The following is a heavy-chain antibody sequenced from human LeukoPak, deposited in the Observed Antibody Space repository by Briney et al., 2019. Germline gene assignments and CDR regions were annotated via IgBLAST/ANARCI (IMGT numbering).Heavy chain of an antibody. J-gene: IGHJ4*02. V-gene: IGHV3-66*01. CDR3: ARDSAFSDYAN. Sequence: GGSLRLSCLASGLTVSSDYMSWVRQAPGKGLEWVSIIYNDGSTYYANSVKGRFTISRDNSKHTLYLQMNSLRADDTAIYYCARDSAFSDYANWGQGTLVTVSS. CDR2: IYNDGST. D-gene: IGHD4-17*01. CDR1: GLTVSSDY.